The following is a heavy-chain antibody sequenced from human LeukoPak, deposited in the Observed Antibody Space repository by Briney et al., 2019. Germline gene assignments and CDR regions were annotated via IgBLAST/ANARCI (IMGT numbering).Heavy chain of an antibody. CDR1: GGSISSYY. CDR2: IYYSGST. D-gene: IGHD3-10*01. V-gene: IGHV4-59*01. Sequence: SETLSLTCTVSGGSISSYYWSWIRQPPGKGLEWIGYIYYSGSTNYNPSLKSRVTISVDTSKNQFSLKLSSVTAADTAVYYCALYYYGSGGYSWFDPWGQGTLVTVSS. J-gene: IGHJ5*02. CDR3: ALYYYGSGGYSWFDP.